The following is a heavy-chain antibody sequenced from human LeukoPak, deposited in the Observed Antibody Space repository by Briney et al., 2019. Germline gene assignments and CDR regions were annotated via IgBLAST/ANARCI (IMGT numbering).Heavy chain of an antibody. V-gene: IGHV4-31*03. Sequence: PPQTLSLTCTVSGGSISSGGYYWSWIRQHPGKGLEWIGYIYYSGSTYYNPSLKSRVTISVDTSKNQFSLKLSSVTAADTAVYYCARDIGYYDILTGKGNDYWGQGTLVTISS. D-gene: IGHD3-9*01. CDR2: IYYSGST. CDR3: ARDIGYYDILTGKGNDY. J-gene: IGHJ4*02. CDR1: GGSISSGGYY.